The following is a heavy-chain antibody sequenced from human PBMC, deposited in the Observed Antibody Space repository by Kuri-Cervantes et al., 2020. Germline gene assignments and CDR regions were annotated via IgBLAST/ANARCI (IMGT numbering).Heavy chain of an antibody. V-gene: IGHV3-9*01. D-gene: IGHD2-15*01. Sequence: SLKISCAASGFTFDDYAMHWVRQAPGKGLEWVSSISWNSGSIAYADSVKDRFAISRDNAKNLLYLQMSSLGADDTAVYYCARKGGSRPNDAFDIWGQGTLVTVSS. CDR1: GFTFDDYA. J-gene: IGHJ3*02. CDR2: ISWNSGSI. CDR3: ARKGGSRPNDAFDI.